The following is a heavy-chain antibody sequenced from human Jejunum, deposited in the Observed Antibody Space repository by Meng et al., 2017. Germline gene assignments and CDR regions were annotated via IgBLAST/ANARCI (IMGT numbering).Heavy chain of an antibody. J-gene: IGHJ4*02. CDR3: SKDVRTYNYGYAEY. Sequence: GESLKISCAASGFTFRNYAMFWVRQAPGKGLEWVSSIYGYGGSRSYAESVRGRFSISRDSSKNTLYLQMNSLRAEDTAIYYCSKDVRTYNYGYAEYWGQGTLVTVSS. CDR1: GFTFRNYA. CDR2: IYGYGGSR. D-gene: IGHD5-18*01. V-gene: IGHV3-23*01.